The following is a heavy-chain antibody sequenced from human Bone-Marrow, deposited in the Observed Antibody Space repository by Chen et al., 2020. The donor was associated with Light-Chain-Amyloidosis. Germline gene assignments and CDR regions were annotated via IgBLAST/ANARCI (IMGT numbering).Heavy chain of an antibody. J-gene: IGHJ4*02. CDR2: ISTYNGNT. V-gene: IGHV1-18*01. CDR1: GYTFTNYG. CDR3: ARTYDSSVDDSVYGYDY. Sequence: QVQLVQSGAEVKRPGASVKVSCKASGYTFTNYGINWVRQAPGQGLEWMGWISTYNGNTKYAQELQCRVTMTTDTSTNTAYMELRSLISDDTAVYYCARTYDSSVDDSVYGYDYWGQGSQVTVSS. D-gene: IGHD3-22*01.